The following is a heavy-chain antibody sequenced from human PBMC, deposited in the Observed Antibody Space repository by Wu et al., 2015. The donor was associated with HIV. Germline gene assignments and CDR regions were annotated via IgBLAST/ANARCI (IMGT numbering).Heavy chain of an antibody. CDR2: LNPFTGDT. J-gene: IGHJ5*02. CDR3: AVTIFGVARNWFDP. CDR1: GYTFTSNY. Sequence: QVQLVQSGVEVKKPGASVKVSCKASGYTFTSNYLHWVRQAPGQGLEWMGILNPFTGDTDSAQKFHGRVTMTRDTSTSTVYMELRSLTSDDTAVYYCAVTIFGVARNWFDPWGQGTLVTVSS. D-gene: IGHD3-3*01. V-gene: IGHV1-46*01.